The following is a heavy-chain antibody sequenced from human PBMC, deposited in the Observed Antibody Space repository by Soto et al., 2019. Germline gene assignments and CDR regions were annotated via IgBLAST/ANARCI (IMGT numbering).Heavy chain of an antibody. D-gene: IGHD6-19*01. CDR1: GFPFSNIW. CDR2: IKTNIVGGTT. V-gene: IGHV3-15*01. CDR3: TALGYYTESSGF. Sequence: EVQLVESGGGLVNPGGSLRLSCAASGFPFSNIWMSWVRQAPGKGLEWVGRIKTNIVGGTTDYAAPLKGRFLISRDDSKNTLYLQMNTLKTEDTAVYYCTALGYYTESSGFWGQGTLVTVSS. J-gene: IGHJ4*02.